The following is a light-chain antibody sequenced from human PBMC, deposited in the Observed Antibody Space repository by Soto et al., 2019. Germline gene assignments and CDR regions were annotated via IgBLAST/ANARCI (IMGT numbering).Light chain of an antibody. Sequence: EIVLTQSPATLSLSPGERATLSCRASQSLDSYLAWYQQKPGQAPRLLIYDASNRATGVPARFSGSGSGTDFTLTINSLEPEDFAVYYCQQRRSWPITFGCGTKVEIK. J-gene: IGKJ4*01. V-gene: IGKV3-11*01. CDR1: QSLDSY. CDR2: DAS. CDR3: QQRRSWPIT.